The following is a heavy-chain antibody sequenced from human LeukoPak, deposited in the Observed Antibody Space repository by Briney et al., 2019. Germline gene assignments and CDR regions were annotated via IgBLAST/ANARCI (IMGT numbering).Heavy chain of an antibody. V-gene: IGHV1-2*02. CDR1: GYTFTGYY. CDR3: ARGGGTYSSGWYGSGWFDP. J-gene: IGHJ5*02. CDR2: INPNSGGT. D-gene: IGHD6-19*01. Sequence: ASVKVSCKASGYTFTGYYMHWVRQAPGQGLEWTGWINPNSGGTNYAQKFQGRVTMTRDASISTAYMELSRLRSDDTAVYYCARGGGTYSSGWYGSGWFDPWGQGTLVTVSS.